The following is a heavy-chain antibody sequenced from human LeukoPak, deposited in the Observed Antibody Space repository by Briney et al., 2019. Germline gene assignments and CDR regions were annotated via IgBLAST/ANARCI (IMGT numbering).Heavy chain of an antibody. CDR2: IYYSGST. CDR3: ARVRFLEWLSPYYYYYYGMDV. V-gene: IGHV4-59*01. D-gene: IGHD3-3*01. Sequence: SETLSLTCTVSGGSLSSYYWSWIRQPPGKGLEWIGYIYYSGSTNYNPSLKSRVTISVDTSKNQFSLKLSSVTDADTAVYYCARVRFLEWLSPYYYYYYGMDVWGQGTTVTVSS. J-gene: IGHJ6*02. CDR1: GGSLSSYY.